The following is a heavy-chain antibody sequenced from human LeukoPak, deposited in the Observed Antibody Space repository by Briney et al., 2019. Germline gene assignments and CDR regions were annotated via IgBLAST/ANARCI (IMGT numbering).Heavy chain of an antibody. Sequence: PGGSLRLSCAASGFTFSSYDLHWVRQRTGKGLEWVSAIGTAGDTYYSGPVKGRFTISRENAKNSLFLQMNSLRAGDTAVYYCARVAAGGKGFDYWGQGTLVTVSS. J-gene: IGHJ4*02. D-gene: IGHD6-13*01. CDR2: IGTAGDT. V-gene: IGHV3-13*01. CDR3: ARVAAGGKGFDY. CDR1: GFTFSSYD.